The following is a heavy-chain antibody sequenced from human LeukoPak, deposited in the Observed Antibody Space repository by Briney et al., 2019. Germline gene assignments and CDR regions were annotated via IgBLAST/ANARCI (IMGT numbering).Heavy chain of an antibody. V-gene: IGHV4-30-4*01. CDR3: AKGEVTIFGEFIDNYHYYGMDV. CDR2: IFYTGRT. Sequence: SQTLSLTCTVSGGSISRGDYYWSWVRQPPGKGLEWIGNIFYTGRTESNPSLRSRLTMSVDTSKNQFSLKLTSVTAADTAVYYCAKGEVTIFGEFIDNYHYYGMDVWGQGTTVTVSS. J-gene: IGHJ6*02. CDR1: GGSISRGDYY. D-gene: IGHD3-3*01.